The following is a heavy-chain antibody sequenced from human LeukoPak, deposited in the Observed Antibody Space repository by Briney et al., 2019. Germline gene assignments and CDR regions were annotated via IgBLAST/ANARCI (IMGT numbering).Heavy chain of an antibody. V-gene: IGHV1-69*05. J-gene: IGHJ4*02. CDR1: GGTFSSYA. CDR2: IIPIFGTA. D-gene: IGHD3-22*01. CDR3: ASGGYYYDSSGYLEY. Sequence: GSSVKVSCKPSGGTFSSYAISWVRQAPGQGREWMGRIIPIFGTANYAQKFQGRVTITTDESTSTPYMELSSLRSEDTAVYYCASGGYYYDSSGYLEYWGQGTLVTVSS.